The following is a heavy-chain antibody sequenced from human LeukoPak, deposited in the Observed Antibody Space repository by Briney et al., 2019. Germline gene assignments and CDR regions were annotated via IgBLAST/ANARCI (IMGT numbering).Heavy chain of an antibody. CDR2: MTPNSGNT. V-gene: IGHV1-8*01. Sequence: ASVKVSCKASGYTFTSYDINGVRQATGQGLEWRGWMTPNSGNTGYAQKFQGRVTMTRNTSISTAYMELSSLRSEGAAVYYCARGSYYGDYPGYWGQGTLVTVSS. J-gene: IGHJ4*02. D-gene: IGHD4-17*01. CDR3: ARGSYYGDYPGY. CDR1: GYTFTSYD.